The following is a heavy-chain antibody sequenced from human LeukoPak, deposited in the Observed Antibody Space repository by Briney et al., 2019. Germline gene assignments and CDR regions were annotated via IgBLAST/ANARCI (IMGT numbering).Heavy chain of an antibody. CDR3: ARTFAAAHIDY. D-gene: IGHD2-15*01. CDR1: GFTFSGYW. V-gene: IGHV3-74*01. CDR2: IKSDGSST. J-gene: IGHJ4*02. Sequence: PGGSLRLSCAASGFTFSGYWMHWVRQAPGKGLVWVSRIKSDGSSTTYADSVKGRFTISRDNAKNTLYLEMNCLRAEDTAVYYCARTFAAAHIDYWGQGTLVTVSS.